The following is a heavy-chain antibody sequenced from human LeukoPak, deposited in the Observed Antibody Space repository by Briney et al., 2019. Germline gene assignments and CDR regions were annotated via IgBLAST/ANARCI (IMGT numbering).Heavy chain of an antibody. V-gene: IGHV1-46*01. Sequence: ASVKVSCKASGYTLTSYYMHWVRQAPGQGLEWMGIINPSGGDTSYAQKFQGRLTMTRDTSTNTVYMGLTSLRSEDTAVYYCAREVMDNLRFDYWGQGTLVTVSS. J-gene: IGHJ4*02. CDR2: INPSGGDT. D-gene: IGHD1-14*01. CDR1: GYTLTSYY. CDR3: AREVMDNLRFDY.